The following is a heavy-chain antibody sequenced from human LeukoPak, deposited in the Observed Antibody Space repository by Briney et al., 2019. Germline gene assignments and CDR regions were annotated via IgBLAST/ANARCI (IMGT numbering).Heavy chain of an antibody. CDR2: IYSGGST. CDR1: GFTLSSNY. CDR3: ARDNSGSYS. J-gene: IGHJ4*02. Sequence: GGALRLSCAASGFTLSSNYMSGVRQAPGRGLEGVSVIYSGGSTYYADSVKGRFTISRHNPKNTLYLQMNSPRAEDTAVYYCARDNSGSYSWGQGTLVTVSS. V-gene: IGHV3-53*04. D-gene: IGHD1-26*01.